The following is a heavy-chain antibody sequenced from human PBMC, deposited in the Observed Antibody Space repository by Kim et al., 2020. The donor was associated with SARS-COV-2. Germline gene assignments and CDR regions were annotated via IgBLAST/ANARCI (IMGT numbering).Heavy chain of an antibody. CDR3: ARDLIVDYGALCYFDY. Sequence: SVKVSCKASGGTFSSYAISWVRQAPGQGLEWMGRIIPILGIANYAQKFQGRVTITADKSTSTAYMELRSLRSEDTAVYYCARDLIVDYGALCYFDYWGQ. J-gene: IGHJ4*02. V-gene: IGHV1-69*04. D-gene: IGHD4-17*01. CDR1: GGTFSSYA. CDR2: IIPILGIA.